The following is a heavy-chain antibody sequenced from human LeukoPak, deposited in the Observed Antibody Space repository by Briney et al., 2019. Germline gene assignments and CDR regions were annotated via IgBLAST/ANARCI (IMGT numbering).Heavy chain of an antibody. CDR2: VSSTGSGT. J-gene: IGHJ5*02. V-gene: IGHV3-23*01. D-gene: IGHD3-10*01. CDR1: GFTFSTYG. Sequence: GGSLRLSCVASGFTFSTYGMSWVRQAPGKGLEWVAAVSSTGSGTYYPDSLKGRFIISRDNSQNTVFLQMNSLRPEDTAFYFCAKDGPLLWFGPTDAWGQGIL. CDR3: AKDGPLLWFGPTDA.